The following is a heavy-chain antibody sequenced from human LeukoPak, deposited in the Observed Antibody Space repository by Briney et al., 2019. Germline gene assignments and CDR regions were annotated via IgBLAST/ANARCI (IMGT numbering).Heavy chain of an antibody. D-gene: IGHD6-19*01. J-gene: IGHJ3*02. Sequence: KAGESLKISCKGSGYSFTSYWIGWMRQMPGKGLEWMGIIYPGDSDTRYSPSFQGQVTMSADKFINTAYLQWSSLKVSDTAMYYCGALAVAGTRDAFDIWGQGTMVTVSS. CDR1: GYSFTSYW. CDR2: IYPGDSDT. V-gene: IGHV5-51*01. CDR3: GALAVAGTRDAFDI.